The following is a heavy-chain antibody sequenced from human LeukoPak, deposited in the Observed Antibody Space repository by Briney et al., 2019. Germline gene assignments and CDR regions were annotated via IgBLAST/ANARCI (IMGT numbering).Heavy chain of an antibody. Sequence: SQTLSFTCAISGDSVSSNSAAWNWIRQSPSRGLEWLGRKYYRSKWYNDYAVSVKSRITINPDTSKNQFSLQLNSVTPEDTAVYYCAREVGGYDSSGFYRPFDYWGQGTLVTVSS. CDR3: AREVGGYDSSGFYRPFDY. V-gene: IGHV6-1*01. CDR1: GDSVSSNSAA. D-gene: IGHD3-22*01. CDR2: KYYRSKWYN. J-gene: IGHJ4*02.